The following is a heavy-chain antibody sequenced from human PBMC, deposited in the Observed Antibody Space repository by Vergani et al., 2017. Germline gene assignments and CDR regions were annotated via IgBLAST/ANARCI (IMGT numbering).Heavy chain of an antibody. CDR3: ARDFEVAVAGTVGAWFDP. J-gene: IGHJ5*02. V-gene: IGHV1-69*08. D-gene: IGHD6-19*01. Sequence: QVQLVQSGAEVKKPGSSVKVSCKASGGTFSSYTISWVRQAPGQGLEWMGRIIPILGIANYAQKFQGRVTITADESTSTAYMELSSLRSEDTAVYYCARDFEVAVAGTVGAWFDPWGQGTLVTVSS. CDR2: IIPILGIA. CDR1: GGTFSSYT.